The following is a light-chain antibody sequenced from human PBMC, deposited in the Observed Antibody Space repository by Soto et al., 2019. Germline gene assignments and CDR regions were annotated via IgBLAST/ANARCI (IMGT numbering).Light chain of an antibody. J-gene: IGKJ2*02. CDR1: QSVSSSF. Sequence: EIVLTQSPGTLSLSPGERATLSCRASQSVSSSFLAGYQQKPGQAPRLLIYAASSRATGIPDRFSGSGSGTDFTLTISGLEPEDLAVYYCQQYGSSPQCTFGQGTKLEIK. V-gene: IGKV3-20*01. CDR2: AAS. CDR3: QQYGSSPQCT.